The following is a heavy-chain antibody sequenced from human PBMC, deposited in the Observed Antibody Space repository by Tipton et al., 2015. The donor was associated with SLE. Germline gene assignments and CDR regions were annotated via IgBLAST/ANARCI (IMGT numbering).Heavy chain of an antibody. J-gene: IGHJ5*02. CDR3: ARRGQQLGRSWFDP. V-gene: IGHV4-39*07. Sequence: GLVKPSETLSLTCTVSGGSISGSNYYWDWIRQPPGKGPEWIGRITSNGNTYYIPSLQSRVTISVDTSKNQFSLKLSSVTAADTAVYYCARRGQQLGRSWFDPWGQGTLVTVSS. CDR2: ITSNGNT. CDR1: GGSISGSNYY. D-gene: IGHD6-13*01.